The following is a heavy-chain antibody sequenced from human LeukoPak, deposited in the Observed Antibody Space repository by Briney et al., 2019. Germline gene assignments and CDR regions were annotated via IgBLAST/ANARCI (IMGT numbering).Heavy chain of an antibody. CDR1: GYTFTSYD. CDR2: MNPNSGNT. J-gene: IGHJ5*02. V-gene: IGHV1-8*01. Sequence: ASVKVSRKASGYTFTSYDINWVRQATGQGLEWMGWMNPNSGNTGYAQKFQGRVTMTRNTSISTAYMELSSLRSEDTAVYYCARGYITIFGVVILNWFDPWGQGTLVTVSS. D-gene: IGHD3-3*01. CDR3: ARGYITIFGVVILNWFDP.